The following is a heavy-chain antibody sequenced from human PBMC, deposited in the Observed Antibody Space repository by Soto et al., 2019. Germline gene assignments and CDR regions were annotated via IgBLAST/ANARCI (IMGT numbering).Heavy chain of an antibody. CDR2: IYSGGST. D-gene: IGHD6-13*01. V-gene: IGHV3-53*01. Sequence: GGSLRLSCAASGFTVSSNYMSWVRQAPGKGLEWVSVIYSGGSTYYADSVKGRFTISRDNSKNTLYLQMNSLRAEDTDVYYCARDPSRSEQQLVGGYWGQGTLVTVSS. J-gene: IGHJ4*02. CDR3: ARDPSRSEQQLVGGY. CDR1: GFTVSSNY.